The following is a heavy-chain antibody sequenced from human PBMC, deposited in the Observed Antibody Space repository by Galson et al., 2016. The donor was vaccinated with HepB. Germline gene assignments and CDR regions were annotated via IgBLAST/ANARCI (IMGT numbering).Heavy chain of an antibody. D-gene: IGHD3-3*01. CDR2: IKSKTDGGTT. J-gene: IGHJ4*02. CDR1: GFTFSSAW. V-gene: IGHV3-15*07. CDR3: ATGQWGYDFWLGHSGC. Sequence: SLRLSCAVSGFTFSSAWMNWVRQAPGEGLEWVGRIKSKTDGGTTDYAAPVKGRFTITRDDSKNTLYLQMNNLKSEDTAVYYCATGQWGYDFWLGHSGCWGQGTLVTVSS.